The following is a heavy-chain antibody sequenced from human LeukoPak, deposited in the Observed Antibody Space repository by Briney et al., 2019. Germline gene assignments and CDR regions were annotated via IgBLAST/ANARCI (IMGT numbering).Heavy chain of an antibody. Sequence: ASETLSLTCAVSGGSISSTSNYWAWVRQPPGKGLEWIGSIHDSGRAFYNPALKSRLTISLDTSRNQVSLKLSSVTAADTAVYYCAREGMVRGVNYYYMDVWGKGTTVTVSS. CDR2: IHDSGRA. D-gene: IGHD3-10*01. CDR1: GGSISSTSNY. J-gene: IGHJ6*03. V-gene: IGHV4-39*07. CDR3: AREGMVRGVNYYYMDV.